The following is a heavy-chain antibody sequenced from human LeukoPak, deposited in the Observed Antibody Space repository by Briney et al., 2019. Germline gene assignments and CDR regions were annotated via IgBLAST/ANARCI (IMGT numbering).Heavy chain of an antibody. J-gene: IGHJ4*02. CDR2: IYYSGST. D-gene: IGHD3-22*01. Sequence: SETLSLTCTVSGGSISSSSYYWGWIRQPPGKGLEWIGSIYYSGSTYYNPSLKSRVTVSIDTSKNQFSLRLSSVTAADTAVYYCARERGYYDSNGYYYGLDFDYWGQGTLVTVSS. V-gene: IGHV4-39*07. CDR3: ARERGYYDSNGYYYGLDFDY. CDR1: GGSISSSSYY.